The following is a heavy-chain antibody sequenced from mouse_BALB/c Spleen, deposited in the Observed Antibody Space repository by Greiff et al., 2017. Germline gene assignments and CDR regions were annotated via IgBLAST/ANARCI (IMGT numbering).Heavy chain of an antibody. CDR1: GYTFTSYW. D-gene: IGHD1-1*01. CDR3: ARDGSSAY. J-gene: IGHJ2*01. V-gene: IGHV1S81*02. Sequence: QVQLKQPGAELVKPGASVKLSCKASGYTFTSYWMHWVKQRPGQGLEWIGEINPSNGRTNYNEKFKSKATLTVDKSSSTAYMQLSSLTSEDSAVYYCARDGSSAYWGQGTTLTVSA. CDR2: INPSNGRT.